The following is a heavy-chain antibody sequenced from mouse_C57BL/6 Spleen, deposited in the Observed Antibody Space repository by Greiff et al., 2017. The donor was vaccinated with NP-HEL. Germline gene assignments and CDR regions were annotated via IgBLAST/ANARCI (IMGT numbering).Heavy chain of an antibody. CDR1: GYSFTGYY. D-gene: IGHD2-1*01. CDR2: INPSTGGT. CDR3: ARRGIYYGNYEDY. Sequence: VQLQQSGPELVKPGASVKISCKASGYSFTGYYMNWVKQSPEKSLEWIGEINPSTGGTTYNQKFKAKATLTVDKSSSTAYMQLKSLTSEDSAVYYCARRGIYYGNYEDYWGQGTTLTVSS. J-gene: IGHJ2*01. V-gene: IGHV1-42*01.